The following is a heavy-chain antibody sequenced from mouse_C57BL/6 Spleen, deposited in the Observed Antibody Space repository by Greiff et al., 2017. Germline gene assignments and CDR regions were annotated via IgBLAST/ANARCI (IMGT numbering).Heavy chain of an antibody. D-gene: IGHD1-1*01. Sequence: VKLQESGAELVRPGSSVKLSCKASGYTFTSYWMHWVKQRPIQGLEWIGNIDPSDSETHYNQKFKDKATLTVDKSSSTAYMQLSSLTSEDSAVYYCARDYYGGSYFDVWGTGTTVTVSS. V-gene: IGHV1-52*01. CDR3: ARDYYGGSYFDV. CDR1: GYTFTSYW. J-gene: IGHJ1*03. CDR2: IDPSDSET.